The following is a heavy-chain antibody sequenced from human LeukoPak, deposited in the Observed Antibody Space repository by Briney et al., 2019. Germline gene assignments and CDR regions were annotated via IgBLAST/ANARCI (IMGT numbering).Heavy chain of an antibody. CDR2: INHSGST. Sequence: SETLSLTCAVYGGSFSGYYWSWIRQPPGKGLEWIGEINHSGSTNYNPSLKSRVTISVDTSKNQFSLKLSSVTAADTVVYYCARVGAARHFDYWGQGTLVTVSS. J-gene: IGHJ4*02. CDR3: ARVGAARHFDY. V-gene: IGHV4-34*01. CDR1: GGSFSGYY. D-gene: IGHD6-6*01.